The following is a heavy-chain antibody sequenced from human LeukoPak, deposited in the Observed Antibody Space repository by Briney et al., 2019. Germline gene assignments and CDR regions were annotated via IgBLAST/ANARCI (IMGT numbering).Heavy chain of an antibody. D-gene: IGHD5-12*01. CDR3: ARHIGYSGYDSY. CDR1: GYSFTSYY. J-gene: IGHJ4*02. CDR2: IDPSDSYT. Sequence: GESLKISCKGSGYSFTSYYISWVRQMPGKGLEWIGRIDPSDSYTNYSPSFQGHVTISADKSIYTAYLQWSSPKAPDTAMCYCARHIGYSGYDSYWGQGTLVTVSS. V-gene: IGHV5-10-1*01.